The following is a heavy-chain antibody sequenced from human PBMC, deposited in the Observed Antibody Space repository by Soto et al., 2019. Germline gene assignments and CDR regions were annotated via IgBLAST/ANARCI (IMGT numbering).Heavy chain of an antibody. CDR1: GGSISSGGYY. D-gene: IGHD3-3*01. CDR3: ARGSVLRFLEWPYHFDY. V-gene: IGHV4-31*03. J-gene: IGHJ4*02. CDR2: IYYSGST. Sequence: SETLSLTCTVSGGSISSGGYYWSWIRQHPGKGLEWIGYIYYSGSTYYNPSLKSRVTISVDTSKNQFSLKLSSVTAADTAVYYCARGSVLRFLEWPYHFDYWGQGTLVTVSS.